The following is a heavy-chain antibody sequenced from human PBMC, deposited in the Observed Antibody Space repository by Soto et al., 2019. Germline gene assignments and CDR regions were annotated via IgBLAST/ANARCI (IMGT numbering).Heavy chain of an antibody. CDR3: ARSSLYYFDY. Sequence: QLQLQESGSGLVKPSQTLSLTCAVSGGSISSGGYSWSWIRQPPGKGLEWIGYIYHSGSTYYNPSPKSRVTISVDRSKNQFSLKLSSVTAADTAVYYCARSSLYYFDYWGQGTLVTVSS. CDR1: GGSISSGGYS. CDR2: IYHSGST. J-gene: IGHJ4*02. V-gene: IGHV4-30-2*01.